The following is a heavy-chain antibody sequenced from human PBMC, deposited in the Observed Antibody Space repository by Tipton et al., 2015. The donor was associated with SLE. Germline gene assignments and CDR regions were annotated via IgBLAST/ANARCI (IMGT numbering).Heavy chain of an antibody. CDR1: GFTFSSYN. CDR2: ISSSSSSI. V-gene: IGHV3-21*01. CDR3: ARGDTAMVTVDY. D-gene: IGHD5-18*01. Sequence: SLRLSCAASGFTFSSYNMNWVRQAPGKGLEWVSSISSSSSSIYYADSVKGRFTISRDNSKNTLYLQMNSLRAEDTAVYYCARGDTAMVTVDYWGQGTLVTVSS. J-gene: IGHJ4*02.